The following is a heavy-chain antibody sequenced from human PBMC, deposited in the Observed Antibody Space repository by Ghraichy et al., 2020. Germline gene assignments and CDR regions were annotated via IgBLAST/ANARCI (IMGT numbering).Heavy chain of an antibody. CDR3: TTSTYSYGLVLFDY. CDR2: IKSKTDGGTT. J-gene: IGHJ4*02. Sequence: GGSLRLSCAASGFTFSNAWMNWVRQAPGKGLEWVGRIKSKTDGGTTDYAAPVKGRFTISRDDSKNTLYLQMNSLKTEDTAGYYCTTSTYSYGLVLFDYWGQGTLVTVSS. D-gene: IGHD5-18*01. V-gene: IGHV3-15*07. CDR1: GFTFSNAW.